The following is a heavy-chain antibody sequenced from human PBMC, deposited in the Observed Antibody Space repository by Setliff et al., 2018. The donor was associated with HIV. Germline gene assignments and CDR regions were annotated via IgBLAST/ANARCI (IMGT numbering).Heavy chain of an antibody. Sequence: PGGSLRLSCAASGFPFGDYYMTWIRQTPGMGLEFVSYIGESGTPISYADSVKSRFTVSRDNAKNSLYLQMNSLKTEDTAVYYCTRDEPYGASSIPGWYFDRWGRGTLVTVSS. V-gene: IGHV3-11*01. J-gene: IGHJ2*01. CDR1: GFPFGDYY. CDR2: IGESGTPI. CDR3: TRDEPYGASSIPGWYFDR. D-gene: IGHD4-17*01.